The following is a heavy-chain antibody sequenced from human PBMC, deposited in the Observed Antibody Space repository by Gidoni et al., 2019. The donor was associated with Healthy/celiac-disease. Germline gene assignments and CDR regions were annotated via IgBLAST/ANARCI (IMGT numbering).Heavy chain of an antibody. J-gene: IGHJ6*02. V-gene: IGHV5-51*01. CDR2: IYPGDSDT. Sequence: EVQLVQSGAEVKQPGAALKISCTGSGHSFTSYWLGWVRQMPGKGMGWLGIIYPGDSDTSYSPSFQGQVTISANKSIRTAYLQWSSLKASDTAMYYCARHSYSSPIGGGMDVWGQGTTVTVSS. CDR3: ARHSYSSPIGGGMDV. CDR1: GHSFTSYW. D-gene: IGHD6-13*01.